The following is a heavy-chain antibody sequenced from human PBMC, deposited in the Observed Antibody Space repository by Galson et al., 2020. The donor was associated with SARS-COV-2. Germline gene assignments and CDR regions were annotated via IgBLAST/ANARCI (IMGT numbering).Heavy chain of an antibody. CDR2: IGCSGGST. D-gene: IGHD3-22*01. CDR3: AKREDSSGYPYYFDY. CDR1: GFTFSNYA. J-gene: IGHJ4*02. V-gene: IGHV3-23*01. Sequence: GESLKISCAASGFTFSNYAMSWVRQAPGKGLEWVSVIGCSGGSTYYADSVKGRFTISRDNSKNTLYLQMNSLRAEDTAVYYCAKREDSSGYPYYFDYWDPGTLVTGTS.